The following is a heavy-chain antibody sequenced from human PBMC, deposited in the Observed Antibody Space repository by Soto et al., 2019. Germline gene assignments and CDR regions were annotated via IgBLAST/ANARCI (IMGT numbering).Heavy chain of an antibody. CDR3: ARAHDYYYYGMDV. J-gene: IGHJ6*02. CDR1: GCTFSSYW. Sequence: PGGSLRLSCAASGCTFSSYWMHWVRQAPGKGLVWVSRINSDGSSTSYADSVKGRFTISRDNAKNTLYLQMNSLRAGDTAVYYCARAHDYYYYGMDVWGQGTTVTVSS. V-gene: IGHV3-74*01. CDR2: INSDGSST.